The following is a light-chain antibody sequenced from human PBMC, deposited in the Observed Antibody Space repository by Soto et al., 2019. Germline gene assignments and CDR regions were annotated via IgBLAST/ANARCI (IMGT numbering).Light chain of an antibody. CDR3: CSHTISTHLV. Sequence: QSVLTQPASVSGSPGQSITISCTGTNSDVGGYNYGYWYQQHPGRAPKLMIYEVTNLPSGVSNRFSAYKSGNTDSLAISGLQAEDEADYYCCSHTISTHLVFGTGTKVTVL. CDR1: NSDVGGYNY. J-gene: IGLJ1*01. CDR2: EVT. V-gene: IGLV2-14*01.